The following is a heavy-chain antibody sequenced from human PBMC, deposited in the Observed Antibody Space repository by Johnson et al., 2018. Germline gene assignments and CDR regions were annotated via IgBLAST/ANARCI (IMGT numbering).Heavy chain of an antibody. V-gene: IGHV3-30-3*01. D-gene: IGHD1-7*01. Sequence: VQLVESGGGVVQPGRSLRLSCAASGFTFSSYAMHWVRQAPGKGLAWVAVISYDGSNKYYADSETGRFTISTDNSKNTLYRQMTSLRAADTDVDSCSKGELAPRAYYYMDVWGKGTTVTVSS. CDR3: SKGELAPRAYYYMDV. CDR1: GFTFSSYA. J-gene: IGHJ6*03. CDR2: ISYDGSNK.